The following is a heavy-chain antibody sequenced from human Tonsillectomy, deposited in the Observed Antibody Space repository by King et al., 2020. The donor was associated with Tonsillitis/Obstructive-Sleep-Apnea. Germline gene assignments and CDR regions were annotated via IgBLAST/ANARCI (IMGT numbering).Heavy chain of an antibody. CDR1: GGSFSGYY. V-gene: IGHV4-34*01. CDR3: ARGGTNYGSGTYNWFDP. J-gene: IGHJ5*02. Sequence: QVQLQQWGAGLLKPSETLSLTCAVSGGSFSGYYWSWIRQPPGKGLEWIGEINHSGSTNYNPSLKSRVTISVDTSKNQFSLKLSSVTAADTAVYYCARGGTNYGSGTYNWFDPWGQGTLVTVSS. CDR2: INHSGST. D-gene: IGHD3-10*01.